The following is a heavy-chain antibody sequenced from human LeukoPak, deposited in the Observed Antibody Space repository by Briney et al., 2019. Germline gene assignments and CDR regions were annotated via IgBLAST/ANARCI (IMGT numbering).Heavy chain of an antibody. V-gene: IGHV3-21*01. J-gene: IGHJ6*02. CDR2: ISSSSGYI. Sequence: GGSLRLSCAASGFTFSSYSMNWVRQAPGKGLEWVSSISSSSGYIYYADSVKGRFTISRDNAKNSLYLQMNSLRAEDTAVYYCARAQFGYCSSTSCYMGYYYYYGMDVWGQGTTVTVSS. CDR3: ARAQFGYCSSTSCYMGYYYYYGMDV. CDR1: GFTFSSYS. D-gene: IGHD2-2*01.